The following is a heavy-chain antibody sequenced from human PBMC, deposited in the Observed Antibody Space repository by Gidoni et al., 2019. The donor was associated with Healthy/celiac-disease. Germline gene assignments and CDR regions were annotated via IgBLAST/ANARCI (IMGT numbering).Heavy chain of an antibody. CDR2: IYYSGST. V-gene: IGHV4-59*01. J-gene: IGHJ6*02. Sequence: QVQLQESGPGLVKPSETLSLTCTVSGGSISSYYWSWIRQPPGKGLEWIGYIYYSGSTNYNPSLKSRVTISVDTSKNQFSLKLSSVTAADTAVYYCARAATGSGWSTYYYYGMDVWGQGTTVTVSS. CDR3: ARAATGSGWSTYYYYGMDV. D-gene: IGHD6-19*01. CDR1: GGSISSYY.